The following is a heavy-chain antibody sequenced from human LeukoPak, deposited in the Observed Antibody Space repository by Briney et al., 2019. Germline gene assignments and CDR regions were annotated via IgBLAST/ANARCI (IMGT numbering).Heavy chain of an antibody. CDR2: VIPIFGTA. V-gene: IGHV1-69*13. J-gene: IGHJ6*03. Sequence: ASVKVSCKASGGTFSSYAISWVRQAPGQGLEWMGGVIPIFGTANYAQKFQGRVTITADESTSTAYMELSSLRSEDTDVYYCASSFLLHSSSFDHYMDVWGKGTTVTVSS. CDR1: GGTFSSYA. CDR3: ASSFLLHSSSFDHYMDV. D-gene: IGHD6-13*01.